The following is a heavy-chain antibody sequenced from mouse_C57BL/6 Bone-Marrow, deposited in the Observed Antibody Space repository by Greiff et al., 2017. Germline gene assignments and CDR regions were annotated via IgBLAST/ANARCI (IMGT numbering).Heavy chain of an antibody. CDR3: AREDLCDSLAY. V-gene: IGHV1-81*01. CDR1: GYTFTSYG. Sequence: QVQLQQSGAELARPGASVKLSCKASGYTFTSYGISWVKQRTGQGLEWIGEIYPRSGNTYYNEKFKGKATLTAEKSSSTTYMELRSLTSEDSAVYVCAREDLCDSLAYWGQGTLVTVSA. D-gene: IGHD2-13*01. J-gene: IGHJ3*01. CDR2: IYPRSGNT.